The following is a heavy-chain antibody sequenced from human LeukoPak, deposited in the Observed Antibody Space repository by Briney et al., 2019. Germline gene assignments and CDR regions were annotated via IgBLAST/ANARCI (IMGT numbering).Heavy chain of an antibody. CDR2: IYYSGST. D-gene: IGHD3-10*01. J-gene: IGHJ5*02. CDR1: GGSISSSSYY. Sequence: SETLSLTCTVSGGSISSSSYYWGWIRQPPGKGLEWIGSIYYSGSTYYNPSLESRVTISVDTSKNQFSLKLSSVTAADTAVYYCARGITMVRGPPGPWFDPWGQGTLVTVSS. CDR3: ARGITMVRGPPGPWFDP. V-gene: IGHV4-39*01.